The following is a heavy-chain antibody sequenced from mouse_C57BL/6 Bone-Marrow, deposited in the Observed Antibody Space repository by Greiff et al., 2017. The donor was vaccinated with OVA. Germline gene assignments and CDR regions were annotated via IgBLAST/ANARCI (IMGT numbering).Heavy chain of an antibody. CDR2: INSDGGST. D-gene: IGHD2-3*01. CDR1: EYEFPSHD. Sequence: EVKLMESGGGLVQPGESLKLSCESNEYEFPSHDMSWVRKTPEKRLELVAAINSDGGSTYYPDTMERRFIISRDNTKKTLYLQMSSLRSEDTALYYCARRGSMMVTDWFAYWGQGTLVTVSA. CDR3: ARRGSMMVTDWFAY. V-gene: IGHV5-2*01. J-gene: IGHJ3*01.